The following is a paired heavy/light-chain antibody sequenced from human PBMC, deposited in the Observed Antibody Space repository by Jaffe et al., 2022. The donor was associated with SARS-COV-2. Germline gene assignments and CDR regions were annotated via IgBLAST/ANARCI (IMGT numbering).Heavy chain of an antibody. D-gene: IGHD6-19*01. Sequence: QVQLVQSGAEVKKPGASVKVSCKASGYTFTDYDIIWVRQATGQGLEWMGWMNSKSGNTVDAQKFQGRVTMTRDTSKSTAYMDLSSLRSEDTAVYYCARAVDNSGWYDYWGQGTLVTVSS. CDR3: ARAVDNSGWYDY. CDR2: MNSKSGNT. J-gene: IGHJ4*02. V-gene: IGHV1-8*01. CDR1: GYTFTDYD.
Light chain of an antibody. Sequence: QSVLTQPPSASGTPGQRVTISCSGSSSNIGSNYVSWYHQLPGTAPKLLIYRNNQRPSGVPDRLSGSKSGTSTSLAISGLRSEDEADYYCATWDDTLGGVIFGGGTKLTVL. CDR1: SSNIGSNY. J-gene: IGLJ2*01. V-gene: IGLV1-47*01. CDR3: ATWDDTLGGVI. CDR2: RNN.